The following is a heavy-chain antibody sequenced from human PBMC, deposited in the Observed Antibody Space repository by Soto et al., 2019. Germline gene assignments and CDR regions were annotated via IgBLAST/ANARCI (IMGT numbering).Heavy chain of an antibody. V-gene: IGHV3-23*01. CDR1: GFTFSSYA. CDR3: AKAHRTYDYIWGSLGY. Sequence: AGGSLRLSCAASGFTFSSYAMSWVRQAPGKGLEWVSAISGSGGSTYYADSVKGRFTISRDNSKNTLYLQMNSLRAEDTAVYYCAKAHRTYDYIWGSLGYWGQGTLVTVSS. D-gene: IGHD3-16*01. J-gene: IGHJ4*02. CDR2: ISGSGGST.